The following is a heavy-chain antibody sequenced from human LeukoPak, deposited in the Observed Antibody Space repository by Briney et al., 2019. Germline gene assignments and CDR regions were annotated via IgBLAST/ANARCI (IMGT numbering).Heavy chain of an antibody. CDR3: ARVYWFGSAYFDY. CDR2: ISSSSSYI. J-gene: IGHJ4*02. CDR1: GFTFSSYS. D-gene: IGHD3-10*01. Sequence: PGGSLRLSCAASGFTFSSYSMNWVRQAPGKGLEWVSSISSSSSYIYYADSVKGRFTISRDNAKNSLYLQMNSLRAEDTAVYYCARVYWFGSAYFDYWGQRTLVTVSS. V-gene: IGHV3-21*01.